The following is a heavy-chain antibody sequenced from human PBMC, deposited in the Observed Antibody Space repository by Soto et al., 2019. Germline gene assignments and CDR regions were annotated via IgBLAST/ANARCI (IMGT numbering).Heavy chain of an antibody. CDR1: GGSISSGGYS. Sequence: QLQLQESGSGLVKPSQTLSLTCAVSGGSISSGGYSWSWIRQPPGKGLEWIGYIYHSGSTYYNPSLKSRVTIAVDRSNNQFSLKLSAVTAGDTAVYYCARAGRAVSMDVWGQGTRVTVSS. J-gene: IGHJ6*02. D-gene: IGHD3-10*01. CDR2: IYHSGST. V-gene: IGHV4-30-2*01. CDR3: ARAGRAVSMDV.